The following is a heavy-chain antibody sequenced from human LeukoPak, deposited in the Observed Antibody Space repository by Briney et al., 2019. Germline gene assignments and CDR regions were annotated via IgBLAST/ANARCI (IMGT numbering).Heavy chain of an antibody. CDR1: GGSFIGTPHY. J-gene: IGHJ4*02. CDR2: VYYSGST. V-gene: IGHV4-39*01. D-gene: IGHD2/OR15-2a*01. Sequence: SETLSLTCSVSGGSFIGTPHYWAWIRQPPGKGLEWIGSVYYSGSTTYSPSLKSRVTISVERSLNQFSLRLTSVTGADTAVYYCARNITSGYFDYWGPGTPVTVSS. CDR3: ARNITSGYFDY.